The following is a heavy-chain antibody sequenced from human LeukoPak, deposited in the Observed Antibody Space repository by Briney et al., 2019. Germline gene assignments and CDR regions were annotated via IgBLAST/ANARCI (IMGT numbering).Heavy chain of an antibody. Sequence: ASVKVSCKASGYTFTAYYIHWVRQAPGRGLEWMGWINPISGSTNYAQTFQGRVTLTRDTSISTAYMELSGLRSEDTAVYYCGSNTHQRGSVSAIAHWGQGSLVTVSS. CDR1: GYTFTAYY. CDR3: GSNTHQRGSVSAIAH. CDR2: INPISGST. D-gene: IGHD1/OR15-1a*01. J-gene: IGHJ5*02. V-gene: IGHV1-2*02.